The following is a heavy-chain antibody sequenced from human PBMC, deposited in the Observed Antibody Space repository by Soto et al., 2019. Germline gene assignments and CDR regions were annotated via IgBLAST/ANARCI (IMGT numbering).Heavy chain of an antibody. CDR3: ARDRPGDPSYFDC. CDR2: INAGNGDT. J-gene: IGHJ4*02. CDR1: GYTFTNYA. V-gene: IGHV1-3*01. Sequence: ASVKVSCKASGYTFTNYAMHWVRQAPGQRLEWMGWINAGNGDTKYSQKFQGRVTITRDTSASTAFMERSSLRSEDTAVYYCARDRPGDPSYFDCWGQGTLVTVSS. D-gene: IGHD2-21*02.